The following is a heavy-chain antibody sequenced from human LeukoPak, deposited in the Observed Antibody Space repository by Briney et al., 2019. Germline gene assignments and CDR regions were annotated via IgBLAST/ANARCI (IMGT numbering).Heavy chain of an antibody. CDR3: TRDQATFDI. CDR1: GFTFTTYV. Sequence: GASVKVSCKASGFTFTTYVSWVRQAPGQGLEWMGWIRGDNGATFYAHELRGRLTMTTDTSTSTVYMELRGLKSDDTAIYYCTRDQATFDIWGQGTMVTVTS. J-gene: IGHJ3*02. CDR2: IRGDNGAT. V-gene: IGHV1-18*01.